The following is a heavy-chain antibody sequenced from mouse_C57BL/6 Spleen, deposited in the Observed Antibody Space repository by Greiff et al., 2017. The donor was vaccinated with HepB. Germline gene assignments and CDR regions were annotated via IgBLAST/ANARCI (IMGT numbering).Heavy chain of an antibody. V-gene: IGHV1-81*01. CDR2: IYPRSGNT. J-gene: IGHJ1*03. CDR1: GYTFTSYG. CDR3: ARSYGSSYRWYFDV. D-gene: IGHD1-1*01. Sequence: VQLQQSGAELARPGASVKLSCKASGYTFTSYGISWVKQSTGQGLEWIGEIYPRSGNTYYNEKFKGKATLTADKSSSTAYMELRSLTSEDSAVYFCARSYGSSYRWYFDVWGTGTTVTVSS.